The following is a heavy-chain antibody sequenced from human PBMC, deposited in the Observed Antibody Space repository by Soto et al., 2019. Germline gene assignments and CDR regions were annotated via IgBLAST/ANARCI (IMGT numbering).Heavy chain of an antibody. CDR2: ISYDGSNK. J-gene: IGHJ4*02. D-gene: IGHD4-17*01. V-gene: IGHV3-30*03. CDR3: ASAPTTVVTPYYFDY. Sequence: GGSLRLSCAASGFTFSSYGMHWVRQAPGKGLEWVAVISYDGSNKYYADSVKGRFTISRDNSKNTLYLQMNSLRVEDTAVYYCASAPTTVVTPYYFDYWGQGTLVTVSS. CDR1: GFTFSSYG.